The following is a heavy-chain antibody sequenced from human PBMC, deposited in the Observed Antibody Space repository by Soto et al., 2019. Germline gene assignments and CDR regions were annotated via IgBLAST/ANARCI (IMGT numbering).Heavy chain of an antibody. Sequence: LRLSCAASGFTFSSYGMHWVRQAPGKGLEWVAAISYDGSKKHYVDSVKARFTISRDNSKNTVYLQVNSVSAEDTAVYTCARGRGSNYYGLEVWGRGTTVTVSS. CDR1: GFTFSSYG. J-gene: IGHJ6*02. CDR2: ISYDGSKK. D-gene: IGHD3-10*01. V-gene: IGHV3-30*03. CDR3: ARGRGSNYYGLEV.